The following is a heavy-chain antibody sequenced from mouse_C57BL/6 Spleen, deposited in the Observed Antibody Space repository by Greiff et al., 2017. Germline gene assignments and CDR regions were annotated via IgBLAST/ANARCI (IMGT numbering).Heavy chain of an antibody. CDR1: GYSITSGYY. Sequence: DVQLQESGPGLVKPSQSLSLTCSVTGYSITSGYYWNWIRQFPGNKLEWMGYISYDGSNNYNPSLKNRISITRDTSKNQFFLKLNSVTTEDTATYYCARGDGNYAYFDVWGTGTTVTVSS. CDR2: ISYDGSN. D-gene: IGHD2-1*01. V-gene: IGHV3-6*01. CDR3: ARGDGNYAYFDV. J-gene: IGHJ1*03.